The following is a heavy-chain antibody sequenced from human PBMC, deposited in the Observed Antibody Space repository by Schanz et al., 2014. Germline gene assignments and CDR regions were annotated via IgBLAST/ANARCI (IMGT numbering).Heavy chain of an antibody. Sequence: QVQLQEWGAGLLKPSETLSLTCNVYGGSFTSFYWSWIRQSPKKGLEWIGEINHSGNTNYNPSLRSRVPLFVYTSRTQFSRGLSSVPAADTSVYYCARWKKDHYPLGSYRGNYYGVDVWGQGTTVTVSS. V-gene: IGHV4-34*01. J-gene: IGHJ6*02. CDR2: INHSGNT. D-gene: IGHD3-16*02. CDR1: GGSFTSFY. CDR3: ARWKKDHYPLGSYRGNYYGVDV.